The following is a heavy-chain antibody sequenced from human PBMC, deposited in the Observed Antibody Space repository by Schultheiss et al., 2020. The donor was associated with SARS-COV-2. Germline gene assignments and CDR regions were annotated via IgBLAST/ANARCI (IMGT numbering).Heavy chain of an antibody. CDR3: ARDLWYYGNYDGAYFDY. V-gene: IGHV3-7*01. CDR1: GFTFSRYR. J-gene: IGHJ4*02. CDR2: IKQDGSEK. D-gene: IGHD4-11*01. Sequence: GGSLRLSCAASGFTFSRYRMNWVRQAPGKGLEWVANIKQDGSEKYYVDSVKGRFTISRDNAKNSLYLQMNSLRAEDTAVYYCARDLWYYGNYDGAYFDYWGQGTLVTVSS.